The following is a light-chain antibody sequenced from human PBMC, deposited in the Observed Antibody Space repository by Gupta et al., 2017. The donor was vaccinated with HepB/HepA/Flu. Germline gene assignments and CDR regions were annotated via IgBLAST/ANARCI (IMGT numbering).Light chain of an antibody. CDR3: AAWDDNLSGLV. V-gene: IGLV1-47*01. CDR1: LSNIGNNH. Sequence: QSVLTQPLSASGTPGQRVTISCSGRLSNIGNNHVYWYQQIPGTAPKVLIYRNNERPSGVPDRCSVSKSGTSAALAISGLQSEEEADYHCAAWDDNLSGLVFGGGTTLTVL. J-gene: IGLJ2*01. CDR2: RNN.